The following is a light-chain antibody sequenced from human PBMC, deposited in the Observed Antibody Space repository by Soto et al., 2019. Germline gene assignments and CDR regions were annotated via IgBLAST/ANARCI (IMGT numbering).Light chain of an antibody. J-gene: IGLJ2*01. Sequence: QSALTQPPSASGSPGQSVAISCTGTSSDIGSYVFVSWYQQHPGNAPKLLIYEVTKRPSGVPDRFSGSKSGNTASLTVSGLQVEDEADYYCSIFAGGNSVIFGGGTKLTVL. CDR2: EVT. CDR3: SIFAGGNSVI. V-gene: IGLV2-8*01. CDR1: SSDIGSYVF.